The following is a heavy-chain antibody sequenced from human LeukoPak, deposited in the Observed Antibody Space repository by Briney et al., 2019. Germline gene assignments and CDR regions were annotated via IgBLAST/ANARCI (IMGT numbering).Heavy chain of an antibody. CDR2: ISYDGSNK. CDR3: ARGYYDSSGYILTPFDY. Sequence: GRSLRLSCAASGFTFSSYAMHWVRQAPGKGLEWVAVISYDGSNKYYADSVKGRFTISRDNSKNTLYLQMNSLRAEDTAVYYCARGYYDSSGYILTPFDYWGQGTLVTVSS. J-gene: IGHJ4*02. CDR1: GFTFSSYA. V-gene: IGHV3-30-3*01. D-gene: IGHD3-22*01.